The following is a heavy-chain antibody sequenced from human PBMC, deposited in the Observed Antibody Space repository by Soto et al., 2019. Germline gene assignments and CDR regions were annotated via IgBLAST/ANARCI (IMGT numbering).Heavy chain of an antibody. V-gene: IGHV1-46*03. CDR2: INPSGGST. CDR3: ARDRSSDSSSWYGGYYYGMDV. CDR1: GYTFTSYC. D-gene: IGHD6-13*01. Sequence: ASVKVSCKASGYTFTSYCMHWVRQAPGQGLEWMGIINPSGGSTSYAQKFQGRVTMTRDTSTSTVYMELSSLRSEDTAVYYCARDRSSDSSSWYGGYYYGMDVWGQGTTVTVSS. J-gene: IGHJ6*02.